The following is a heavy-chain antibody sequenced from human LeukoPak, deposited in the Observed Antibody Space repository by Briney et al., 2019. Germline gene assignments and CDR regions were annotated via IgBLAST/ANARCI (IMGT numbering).Heavy chain of an antibody. V-gene: IGHV3-7*03. CDR3: ARGGGLDV. CDR1: GFTFSSYW. D-gene: IGHD3-16*01. Sequence: GGSLRLSCAASGFTFSSYWMNWARQAPGKGLEWVASINHNGNVNYYVDSVKGRFTTSRDNAKNSLYLQMSNLRAEDTAVYFCARGGGLDVWGQGATVTVSS. CDR2: INHNGNVN. J-gene: IGHJ6*02.